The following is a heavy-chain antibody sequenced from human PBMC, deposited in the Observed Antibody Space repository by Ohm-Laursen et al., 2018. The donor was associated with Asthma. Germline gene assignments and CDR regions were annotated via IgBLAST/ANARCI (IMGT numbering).Heavy chain of an antibody. CDR2: IVVGSGNT. CDR3: AAVSRSGDGLVLDV. CDR1: GYSVTSYA. V-gene: IGHV1-58*01. D-gene: IGHD3/OR15-3a*01. J-gene: IGHJ6*02. Sequence: SVKVSCKASGYSVTSYAFSWVRQARGQRLEWIGWIVVGSGNTNYAQKFQERVTITRDMSTSTAYMELSSLRSEDTAVYYCAAVSRSGDGLVLDVWGQGTTVTVSS.